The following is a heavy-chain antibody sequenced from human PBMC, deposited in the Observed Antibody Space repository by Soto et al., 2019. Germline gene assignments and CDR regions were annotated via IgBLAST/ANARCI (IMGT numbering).Heavy chain of an antibody. D-gene: IGHD6-13*01. CDR1: GYTFTSYG. CDR2: ISAYNGNT. V-gene: IGHV1-18*01. Sequence: ASVKVSCKASGYTFTSYGISWVRQAPGQGLEWMGWISAYNGNTNYAQKLQGRITMTTDTSTSTAYMELRSLRSDDTAVYYCARVGSSSWYVWFDPWGQGTLVTVSS. J-gene: IGHJ5*02. CDR3: ARVGSSSWYVWFDP.